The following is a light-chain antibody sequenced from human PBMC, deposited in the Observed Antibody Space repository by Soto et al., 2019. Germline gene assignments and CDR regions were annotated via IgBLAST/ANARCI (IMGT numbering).Light chain of an antibody. J-gene: IGLJ2*01. Sequence: QSVLTQPASVSGSPGQSIAISCTGTSSDVGGYNYVSWYQQHPGKAPKLMIYDVSVRPSGVSDRFSGSKSDNTASLTITGLQAEDEAHYYCSSYTASSTLVFGGGTKVTVL. CDR3: SSYTASSTLV. CDR2: DVS. V-gene: IGLV2-14*01. CDR1: SSDVGGYNY.